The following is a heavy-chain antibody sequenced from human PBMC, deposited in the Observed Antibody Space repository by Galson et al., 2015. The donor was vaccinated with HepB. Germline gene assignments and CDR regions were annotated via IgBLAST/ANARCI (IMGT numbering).Heavy chain of an antibody. CDR2: ISSSSSTI. Sequence: SLRLSCAASGFTFSSYSMNWVRQAPGKGLEWVSYISSSSSTIYYADSVKGRFTISRDNAKNSLYLQMNSLRDEDTAVYYCASSSWYRGSLGRRFDYWGQGTLVTVSS. CDR1: GFTFSSYS. CDR3: ASSSWYRGSLGRRFDY. D-gene: IGHD6-13*01. J-gene: IGHJ4*02. V-gene: IGHV3-48*02.